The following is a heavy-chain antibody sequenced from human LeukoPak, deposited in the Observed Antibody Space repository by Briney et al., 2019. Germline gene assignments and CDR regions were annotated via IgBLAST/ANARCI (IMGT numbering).Heavy chain of an antibody. Sequence: SETLSLTCTVSGGSISSYYWSWIRQPPGKGLEWIGYIYYSGSTNYNPSLKSRVTISVDTSKNQFSLKLSSVTAADTAVYYCPRHFKVSGTKLDYYYYGMDVWGQGNTVTVSS. CDR3: PRHFKVSGTKLDYYYYGMDV. CDR1: GGSISSYY. V-gene: IGHV4-59*08. J-gene: IGHJ6*02. D-gene: IGHD3-10*01. CDR2: IYYSGST.